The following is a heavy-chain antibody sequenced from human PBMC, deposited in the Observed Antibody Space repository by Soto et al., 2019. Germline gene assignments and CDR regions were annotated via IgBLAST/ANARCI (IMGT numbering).Heavy chain of an antibody. CDR1: GFTFSGYA. CDR2: ISGSGGST. Sequence: EVQLLESGGGLVQPGGSLRLSCAASGFTFSGYAMSWVRQAPGKGLEWVSVISGSGGSTYYADSVKGRFTISRDNSKNTLYLQMNSLRAEDTAVYYCAKIGGLERPFRPFDLWGQGTMVTVSS. CDR3: AKIGGLERPFRPFDL. V-gene: IGHV3-23*01. D-gene: IGHD1-1*01. J-gene: IGHJ3*01.